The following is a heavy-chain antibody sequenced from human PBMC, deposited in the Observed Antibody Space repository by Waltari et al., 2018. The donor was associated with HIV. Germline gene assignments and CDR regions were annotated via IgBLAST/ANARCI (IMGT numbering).Heavy chain of an antibody. CDR1: GYTFTDYY. V-gene: IGHV1-2*02. CDR3: ARDLIFYYDTSDYYPVDY. CDR2: INPNSGNT. D-gene: IGHD3-22*01. Sequence: QVQLVQSGAEVKKPGASVKVSCKASGYTFTDYYMHWVRQAPGQGLEWLGWINPNSGNTIYAQNCQGRVSMTRDTSIRTAYMELSRLRSDDTAVYYCARDLIFYYDTSDYYPVDYWGQGTLVTVSS. J-gene: IGHJ4*02.